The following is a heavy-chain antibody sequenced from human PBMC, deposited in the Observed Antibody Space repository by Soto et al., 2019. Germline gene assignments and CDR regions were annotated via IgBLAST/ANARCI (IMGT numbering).Heavy chain of an antibody. CDR3: ARGEDIAAAGTLFNWFVP. D-gene: IGHD6-13*01. Sequence: QVQLVQSGAEVKKPGSSVKVSCKASGGTFSSYAISWVRQAPGQGLEWMGGIIPIFGTANYAQKFQGRVTITADKSTSTADMEGRSLRSEDTAVYSWARGEDIAAAGTLFNWFVPWGRGTLVIVSA. CDR1: GGTFSSYA. CDR2: IIPIFGTA. J-gene: IGHJ5*02. V-gene: IGHV1-69*06.